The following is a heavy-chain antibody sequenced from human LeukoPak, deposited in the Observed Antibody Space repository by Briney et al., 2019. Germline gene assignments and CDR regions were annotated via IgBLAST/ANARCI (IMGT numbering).Heavy chain of an antibody. CDR1: GGSISSSNYF. J-gene: IGHJ4*02. D-gene: IGHD2-21*02. CDR2: IYYSGST. Sequence: SETLSLTCTVSGGSISSSNYFWGWIRQPPGKGLEWIGSIYYSGSTYYNPSLKSRVTISVDKSKNQLSLKLISVTASDTAMYYCARGGAYCGGDCFGVFVHHDYWGQGTLVTVSS. V-gene: IGHV4-39*07. CDR3: ARGGAYCGGDCFGVFVHHDY.